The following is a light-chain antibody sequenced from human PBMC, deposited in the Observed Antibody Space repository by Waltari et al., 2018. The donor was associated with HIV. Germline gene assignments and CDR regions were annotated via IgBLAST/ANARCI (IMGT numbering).Light chain of an antibody. CDR3: CSYAGSKV. Sequence: QSALPQPPSVSGSPGQSVTIPCPAPSSGLGSSSLVPWYQQHPGKAPKPRIYEVSKRPSGVSNRFSGSKSGDTASLTISGLQAEDEADYYCCSYAGSKVFGGGTKLTVL. J-gene: IGLJ2*01. CDR2: EVS. CDR1: SSGLGSSSL. V-gene: IGLV2-23*02.